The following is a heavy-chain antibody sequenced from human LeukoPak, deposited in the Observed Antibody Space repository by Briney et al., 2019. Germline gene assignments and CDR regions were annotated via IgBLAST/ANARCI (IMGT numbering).Heavy chain of an antibody. Sequence: ASVTVSCKPSGCTFTGYYMHWVRQAPGQGLEWMGWIYPNKGGTNYAQKFQGRVTMTRDTSISTAYMELRRMRSDDTAVYYCAREYYDILTGYENYYYYGMDVWGQGTTVTVSS. CDR1: GCTFTGYY. CDR2: IYPNKGGT. D-gene: IGHD3-9*01. J-gene: IGHJ6*02. V-gene: IGHV1-2*02. CDR3: AREYYDILTGYENYYYYGMDV.